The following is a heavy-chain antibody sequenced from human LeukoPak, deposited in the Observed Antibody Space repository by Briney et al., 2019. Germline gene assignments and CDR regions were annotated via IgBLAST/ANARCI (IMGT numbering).Heavy chain of an antibody. CDR1: GFTFSSYG. Sequence: GGSLRLSCAASGFTFSSYGMHWVRQAPGKGLEWVAVISYDGSNKYYADSVKGRFTISRDNSKNTLYLQMNSLRAEDTAVYYCAKERRGYCSGGSCYSADYWGQGTLVTVSS. CDR3: AKERRGYCSGGSCYSADY. CDR2: ISYDGSNK. D-gene: IGHD2-15*01. V-gene: IGHV3-30*18. J-gene: IGHJ4*02.